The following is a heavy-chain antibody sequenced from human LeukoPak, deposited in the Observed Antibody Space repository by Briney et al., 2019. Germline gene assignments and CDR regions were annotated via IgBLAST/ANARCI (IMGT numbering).Heavy chain of an antibody. CDR3: AKTGPPYYFDY. CDR1: GFTFSSYA. D-gene: IGHD1-14*01. V-gene: IGHV3-23*01. J-gene: IGHJ4*02. CDR2: ISGNGGIT. Sequence: GGSLRLSCAASGFTFSSYAMSWVRQAPGKGLEWVSVISGNGGITHYADSVKGRFTISRDNSKSTLYVQMNSLRAEDTAIYYCAKTGPPYYFDYWGQGTLVTVSS.